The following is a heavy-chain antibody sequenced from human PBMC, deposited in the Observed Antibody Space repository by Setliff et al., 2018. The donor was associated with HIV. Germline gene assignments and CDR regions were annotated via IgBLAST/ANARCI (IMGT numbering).Heavy chain of an antibody. D-gene: IGHD2-21*01. CDR1: GYTFTSYY. CDR3: ATEGTPGFRSYSMDV. CDR2: ITPRTGST. Sequence: ASVKVSCKASGYTFTSYYIHWVRQAPGQGLEWMGVITPRTGSTTYAQKFQGRVTMTRDTSTSTVYMQLSSLTSEDTAIYYCATEGTPGFRSYSMDVWGKGTTVTVSS. J-gene: IGHJ6*04. V-gene: IGHV1-46*01.